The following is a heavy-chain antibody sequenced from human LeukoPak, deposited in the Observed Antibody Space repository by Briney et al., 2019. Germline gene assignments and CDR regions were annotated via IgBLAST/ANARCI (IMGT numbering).Heavy chain of an antibody. Sequence: ASVKVSCKASGYTFTSYGISWVRQAPGQGLEWMGWISAYNGNTNYAQKFQGRVTMTEDTSTDTAYMELSSLRSEDTAVYYCATNDLEKTFDYWGQGTLVTVSS. CDR2: ISAYNGNT. CDR1: GYTFTSYG. CDR3: ATNDLEKTFDY. D-gene: IGHD3-3*01. V-gene: IGHV1-18*01. J-gene: IGHJ4*02.